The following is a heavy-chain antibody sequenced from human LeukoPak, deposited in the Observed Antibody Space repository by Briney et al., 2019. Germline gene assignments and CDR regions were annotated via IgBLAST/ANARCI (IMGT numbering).Heavy chain of an antibody. CDR3: ARDQGS. J-gene: IGHJ5*02. CDR2: TSHDGGSK. V-gene: IGHV3-30*03. CDR1: GFTFSSYG. Sequence: PGGSLRLSCAASGFTFSSYGMHWVRQAPGKGLEWVAITSHDGGSKYYADSVKGRFTISRDNPKNTLYLQMNSLRTEDTAVYYCARDQGSWGQGTLVTVSS.